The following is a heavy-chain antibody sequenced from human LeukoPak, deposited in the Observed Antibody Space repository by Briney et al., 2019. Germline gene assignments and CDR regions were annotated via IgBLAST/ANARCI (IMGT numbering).Heavy chain of an antibody. CDR1: GFTFSSYA. J-gene: IGHJ4*02. CDR3: AKQDYDVLTSINQ. CDR2: IGASGGST. V-gene: IGHV3-23*01. D-gene: IGHD3-9*01. Sequence: PGGSLRLSCAASGFTFSSYAMSWVRQAPGKGLEWVSVIGASGGSTYYADSVKSRFTISRDNSRNTLHLQMNSLRAEDTAVYYCAKQDYDVLTSINQWGQGTLVTVSS.